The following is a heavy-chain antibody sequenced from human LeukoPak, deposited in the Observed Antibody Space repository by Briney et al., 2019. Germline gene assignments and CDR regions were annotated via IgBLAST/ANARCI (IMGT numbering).Heavy chain of an antibody. CDR1: GYTFTSYD. D-gene: IGHD6-13*01. V-gene: IGHV1-8*01. J-gene: IGHJ3*02. Sequence: ASVKVSCKASGYTFTSYDINWVRQATGQGLEWMGWMNPNSGNIGYAQKFQGRVTMTRNTSISTAYMELSSLRSDDTAVYFCARDHDIAARLTPYDAFDIWGQGTMITVSS. CDR2: MNPNSGNI. CDR3: ARDHDIAARLTPYDAFDI.